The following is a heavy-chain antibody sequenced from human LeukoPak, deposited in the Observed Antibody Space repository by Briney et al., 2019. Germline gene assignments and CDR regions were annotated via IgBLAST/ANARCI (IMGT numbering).Heavy chain of an antibody. CDR3: ASLDY. CDR2: INSGSSST. J-gene: IGHJ4*02. CDR1: GGTFSSYC. V-gene: IGHV3-74*01. Sequence: GSLRRSCAAAGGTFSSYCVHWVRQAPRKGRVWGASINSGSSSTSYADSVKGRFTIYRENDKQTLYLNMITLRGEDMAVYYCASLDYWGQGTPVTVSS.